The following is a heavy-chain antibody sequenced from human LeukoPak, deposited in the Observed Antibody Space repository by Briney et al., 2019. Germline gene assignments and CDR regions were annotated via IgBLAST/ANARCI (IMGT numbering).Heavy chain of an antibody. CDR2: ISGSGDAT. D-gene: IGHD5-12*01. CDR3: AKGTVGGYDR. Sequence: GGSLRLSCAASGFTFSSYTMTWVRQASGKGLEWVAAISGSGDATYYADSMRGRFTISRDNAKNTLYLQMNRLRAEDTAIYTCAKGTVGGYDRWGQGTLVTVSS. V-gene: IGHV3-23*01. J-gene: IGHJ5*02. CDR1: GFTFSSYT.